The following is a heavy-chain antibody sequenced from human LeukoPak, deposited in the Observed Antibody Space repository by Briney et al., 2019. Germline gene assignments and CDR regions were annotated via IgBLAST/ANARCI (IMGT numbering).Heavy chain of an antibody. J-gene: IGHJ4*02. CDR1: GFTISGHW. V-gene: IGHV3-7*01. D-gene: IGHD2-2*01. CDR2: INTDGSER. CDR3: ARIIQLPL. Sequence: TGGSLRLSCAASGFTISGHWMAWVRQAPGKGLEWVADINTDGSERYYVDSVRGRFTISRDNAKNSVYLQMNSLGAEDTAVYYCARIIQLPLWGQGTLVTVSS.